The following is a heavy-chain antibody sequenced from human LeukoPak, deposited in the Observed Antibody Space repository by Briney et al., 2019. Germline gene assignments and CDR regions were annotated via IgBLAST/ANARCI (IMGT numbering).Heavy chain of an antibody. CDR1: GFTFSSYS. V-gene: IGHV3-21*01. J-gene: IGHJ4*02. CDR2: ISSSSNSM. Sequence: GGSLRLSCAASGFTFSSYSMNWVRQAPGKGLEWVSYISSSSNSMYYADSVKGRFTISRDNAKNSLYLQMSSLRPEDTAMYYCAREIPSGSYAPDYWGQGTLVTVSS. D-gene: IGHD1-26*01. CDR3: AREIPSGSYAPDY.